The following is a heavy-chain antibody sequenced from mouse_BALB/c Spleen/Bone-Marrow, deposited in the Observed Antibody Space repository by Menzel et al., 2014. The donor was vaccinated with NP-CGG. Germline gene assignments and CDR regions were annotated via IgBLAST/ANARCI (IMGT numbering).Heavy chain of an antibody. J-gene: IGHJ4*01. CDR3: ARGGHDFSLDY. D-gene: IGHD2-4*01. CDR1: GYTFTDKW. Sequence: VQGGESGAGFVMPGASVKMSCKASGYTFTDKWMHWVKQRPGQGLEWIGAIDTSDSYISYNQKFKGKASLTVDASSSTAYMHLSSLTSDDSAVYYCARGGHDFSLDYWGQGTSVIVSS. CDR2: IDTSDSYI. V-gene: IGHV1S127*01.